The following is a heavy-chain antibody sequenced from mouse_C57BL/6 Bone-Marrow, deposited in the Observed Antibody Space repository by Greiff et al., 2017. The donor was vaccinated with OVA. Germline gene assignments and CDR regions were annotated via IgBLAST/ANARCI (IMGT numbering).Heavy chain of an antibody. CDR1: GYSFTGYY. Sequence: EVQGVESGPELVKPGASVKISCKASGYSFTGYYMNWVKQSPEKSLEWIGEINPSTGGTTYNQKFKAKATLTVDKSSSTAYMQLKSLTSEDSAVYYCARDYYGSSVVYWGQGTTLTVSS. V-gene: IGHV1-42*01. CDR3: ARDYYGSSVVY. J-gene: IGHJ2*01. CDR2: INPSTGGT. D-gene: IGHD1-1*01.